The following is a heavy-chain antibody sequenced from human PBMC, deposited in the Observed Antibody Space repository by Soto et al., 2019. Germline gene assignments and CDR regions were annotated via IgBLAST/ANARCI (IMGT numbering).Heavy chain of an antibody. V-gene: IGHV3-23*01. CDR2: ISGSGGST. Sequence: GGSLRLSCAASGFTFSSYAMSWVRQAPGKGLEWVSAISGSGGSTYYADSVKGRFTISRDNSKNTLYLQMNSMRAEDTAVYYCAKDRSATVTTNAFDIWGQGTMVTVSS. J-gene: IGHJ3*02. CDR1: GFTFSSYA. CDR3: AKDRSATVTTNAFDI. D-gene: IGHD4-17*01.